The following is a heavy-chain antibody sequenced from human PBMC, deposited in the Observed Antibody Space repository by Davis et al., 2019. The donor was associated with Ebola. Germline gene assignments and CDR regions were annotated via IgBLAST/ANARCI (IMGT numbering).Heavy chain of an antibody. CDR1: GGSFSGYY. J-gene: IGHJ6*03. Sequence: PGGSLRLSCAVYGGSFSGYYWSWIRQPPGKGLEWIGEINHSGSTNYNPSLKSRVTISVDTSKNQFSLKLSTVTAADTAVYYCARGRAAGAFYYYYMDVWGKGTTVTVSS. CDR2: INHSGST. CDR3: ARGRAAGAFYYYYMDV. D-gene: IGHD6-13*01. V-gene: IGHV4-34*01.